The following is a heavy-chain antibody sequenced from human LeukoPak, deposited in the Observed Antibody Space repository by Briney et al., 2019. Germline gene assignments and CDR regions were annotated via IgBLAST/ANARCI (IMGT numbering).Heavy chain of an antibody. CDR1: GYNFLIFG. V-gene: IGHV1-18*01. D-gene: IGHD2-2*01. CDR3: ARVGVVVPSAWFDP. J-gene: IGHJ5*02. Sequence: ASVTVSFKAFGYNFLIFGISWVRQAPGQGLEWMGWISANNGNTKYAQSLQGRVTMTTDTSTSTAYMELRSLRSDDTAVYYCARVGVVVPSAWFDPWGQGTLVTVSS. CDR2: ISANNGNT.